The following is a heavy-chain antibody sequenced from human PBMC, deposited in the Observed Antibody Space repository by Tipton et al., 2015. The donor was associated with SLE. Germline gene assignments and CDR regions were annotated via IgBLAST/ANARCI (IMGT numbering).Heavy chain of an antibody. V-gene: IGHV4-34*01. CDR1: GGSFSGYY. Sequence: TLSLTCAVYGGSFSGYYWSWIRQAPGKGLEWIGEINHSGSPNYNPSLKSRITISVDTSKNQFSLKLSSVTAADTAVYYCARDSITLGYCSSTSCSHFDYWGQGTLVTVSS. CDR2: INHSGSP. CDR3: ARDSITLGYCSSTSCSHFDY. D-gene: IGHD2-2*01. J-gene: IGHJ4*02.